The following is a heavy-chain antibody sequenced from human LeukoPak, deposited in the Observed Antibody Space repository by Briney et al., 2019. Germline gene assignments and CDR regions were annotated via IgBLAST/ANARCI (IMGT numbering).Heavy chain of an antibody. D-gene: IGHD5-24*01. CDR3: VQHKMSTII. CDR1: GFTFSSFA. CDR2: ITGSGDGT. Sequence: GGSLRLSCIASGFTFSSFAMNWVRQAPGKGLEWVSGITGSGDGTYYADSVKGRFTISRDNSKNTLYLQMNSLRVEDTAVYYCVQHKMSTIIWGQGTLVTVSS. V-gene: IGHV3-23*01. J-gene: IGHJ4*02.